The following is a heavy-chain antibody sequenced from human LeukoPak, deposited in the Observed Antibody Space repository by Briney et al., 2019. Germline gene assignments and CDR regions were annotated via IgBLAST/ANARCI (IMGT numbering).Heavy chain of an antibody. CDR3: ARDWGSTGYDLYDS. J-gene: IGHJ4*02. Sequence: GGSLRLSCAASGFTFSSYAMIWVRQAPGKGLEWVSAISGSGNSTYYADSVKGRFTISRDNSKNTLYLQMNSLRAEDTAVYYCARDWGSTGYDLYDSWGQGTLVTVSS. V-gene: IGHV3-23*01. CDR2: ISGSGNST. CDR1: GFTFSSYA. D-gene: IGHD5-12*01.